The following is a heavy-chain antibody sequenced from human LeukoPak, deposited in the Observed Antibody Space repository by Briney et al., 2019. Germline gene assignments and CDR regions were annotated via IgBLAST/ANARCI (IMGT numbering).Heavy chain of an antibody. CDR2: ISYDGSNK. V-gene: IGHV3-30*18. CDR3: AKVPLLIRYCSSTSCYVGYFDY. D-gene: IGHD2-2*01. Sequence: GGSLRLSCAASGFTFSSYGMHWVRQAPGKGLEWVALISYDGSNKYYADSVKGRFTISRDNSKNTLYLQMNSLRAEDTAVYYCAKVPLLIRYCSSTSCYVGYFDYWGQGTLVTVSS. J-gene: IGHJ4*02. CDR1: GFTFSSYG.